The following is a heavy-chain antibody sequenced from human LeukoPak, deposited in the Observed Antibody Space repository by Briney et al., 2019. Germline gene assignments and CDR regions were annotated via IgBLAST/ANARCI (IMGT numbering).Heavy chain of an antibody. CDR1: GGTFISYA. CDR3: ARASIAAPRGWFDP. V-gene: IGHV1-69*06. CDR2: IIPIFGTA. J-gene: IGHJ5*02. Sequence: ASVKVPCKASGGTFISYAISWVRQAPGQGLEWMGGIIPIFGTANYAQKFQGRVTITADKSTSTAYMELSSLRSEDTAVYYCARASIAAPRGWFDPWGQGTLVTVSS. D-gene: IGHD6-6*01.